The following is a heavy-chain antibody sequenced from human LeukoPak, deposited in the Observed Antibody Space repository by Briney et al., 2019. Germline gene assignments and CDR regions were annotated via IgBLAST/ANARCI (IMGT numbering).Heavy chain of an antibody. D-gene: IGHD2-21*02. Sequence: WGSLRLSCVFSGFTFRNHGMHRVRQASGKGLEWVGRIRSKANSYATAYAASVKGRFTISRDDSKNTAYLQMNSLKTEDTAVYYCTRPPRGRGDADDAFDIWGQGTMVTVSS. CDR1: GFTFRNHG. CDR2: IRSKANSYAT. V-gene: IGHV3-73*01. J-gene: IGHJ3*02. CDR3: TRPPRGRGDADDAFDI.